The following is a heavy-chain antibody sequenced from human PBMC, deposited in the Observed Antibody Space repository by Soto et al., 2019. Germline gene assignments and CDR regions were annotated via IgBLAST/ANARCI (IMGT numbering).Heavy chain of an antibody. D-gene: IGHD3-16*01. V-gene: IGHV3-30-3*01. CDR2: ISYDGSNK. CDR1: GFTFSSYS. CDR3: ARESLRGPLDY. Sequence: GGSLRLSCAASGFTFSSYSMHWVRQAPGKGLEWVAVISYDGSNKYYADSVKGRFTISRDNSKNTLYLQMNSLRAEDTAVYYCARESLRGPLDYWGQGTLVTVSS. J-gene: IGHJ4*02.